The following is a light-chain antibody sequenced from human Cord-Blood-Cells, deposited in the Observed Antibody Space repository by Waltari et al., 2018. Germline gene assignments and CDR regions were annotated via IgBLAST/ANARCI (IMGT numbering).Light chain of an antibody. CDR2: DAS. CDR3: QQRSNWWT. CDR1: QSVSSY. Sequence: EIVLTQSPATLSLSPGERATLSCRASQSVSSYLAWYQRKPGQAPRPLIYDASNRATGIPARFSGSGSGTDFTLTISSLEPEDFAVYYCQQRSNWWTFGQGTKVEIK. J-gene: IGKJ1*01. V-gene: IGKV3-11*01.